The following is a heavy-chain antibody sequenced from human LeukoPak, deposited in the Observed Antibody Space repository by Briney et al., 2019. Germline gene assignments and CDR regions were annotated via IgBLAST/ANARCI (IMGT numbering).Heavy chain of an antibody. CDR3: ARDLATVTKGFDI. J-gene: IGHJ3*02. Sequence: PSETLSLTCAVSGDSFSSHYWTWIRMPPGRGLEWIGYISYIGTTNYNPSLKSRVTISIDTSKNQFSLKLSPVTTADTAVYYCARDLATVTKGFDIWGLGTMVSVSS. D-gene: IGHD4-17*01. CDR2: ISYIGTT. CDR1: GDSFSSHY. V-gene: IGHV4-59*11.